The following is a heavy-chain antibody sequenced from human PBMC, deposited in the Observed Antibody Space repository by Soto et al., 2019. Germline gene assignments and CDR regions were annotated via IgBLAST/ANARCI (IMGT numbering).Heavy chain of an antibody. CDR2: IYYSGST. CDR3: ARLRKVVRGVNWFDP. Sequence: TCTVSGGSISSGDYYWSWIRQPPGKGLEWIGYIYYSGSTYYNPSLKSRVTISVDTSKNQFSLKLSSVTAADTAVYYCARLRKVVRGVNWFDPWGQGILVTVSS. D-gene: IGHD3-10*01. V-gene: IGHV4-30-4*01. J-gene: IGHJ5*02. CDR1: GGSISSGDYY.